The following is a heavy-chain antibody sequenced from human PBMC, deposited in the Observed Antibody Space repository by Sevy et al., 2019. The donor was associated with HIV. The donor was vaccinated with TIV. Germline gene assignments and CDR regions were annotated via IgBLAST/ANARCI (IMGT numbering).Heavy chain of an antibody. CDR3: ARDTYGGIRFDY. CDR1: GYTFTGYY. V-gene: IGHV1-2*06. D-gene: IGHD4-17*01. Sequence: ASVKVSCKASGYTFTGYYMHWVRQAPGQGLEWMGRINPNSGGTNYAQKFQGRVTMTRDTSISTAYMELSRLRSDETAVYYCARDTYGGIRFDYWGQGTLVTVSS. J-gene: IGHJ4*02. CDR2: INPNSGGT.